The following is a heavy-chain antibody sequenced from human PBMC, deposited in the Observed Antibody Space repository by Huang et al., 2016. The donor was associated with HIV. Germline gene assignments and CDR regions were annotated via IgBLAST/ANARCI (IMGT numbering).Heavy chain of an antibody. CDR3: ARGLILGYCSGGSCPVRVHYYYMDV. CDR1: GYTFTSYD. D-gene: IGHD2-15*01. V-gene: IGHV1-8*03. J-gene: IGHJ6*03. Sequence: QVQLVQSGAEVKKPGASVKVSCKASGYTFTSYDIHWVRQATGQGLEWMGWMNPNSGNTGYAQKFQGRVTITRNTSITTAYMELSSLRSEDTAVYYCARGLILGYCSGGSCPVRVHYYYMDVWGKGTTVTVSS. CDR2: MNPNSGNT.